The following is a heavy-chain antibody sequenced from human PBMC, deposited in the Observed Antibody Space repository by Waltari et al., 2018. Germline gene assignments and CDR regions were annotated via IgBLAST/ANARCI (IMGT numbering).Heavy chain of an antibody. J-gene: IGHJ4*02. Sequence: QVQLQQWGAGLLKPPETLSLTCAVYGGSFSGYYWSWIRQPPGKGLEWIGEINHSGRTNYNPSLKSRVTISVDTSKNQFSLKLSSVTAADTAVYYCARGWYGGNSGVFDYWGQGTLVTVSS. CDR2: INHSGRT. CDR3: ARGWYGGNSGVFDY. D-gene: IGHD2-21*02. V-gene: IGHV4-34*01. CDR1: GGSFSGYY.